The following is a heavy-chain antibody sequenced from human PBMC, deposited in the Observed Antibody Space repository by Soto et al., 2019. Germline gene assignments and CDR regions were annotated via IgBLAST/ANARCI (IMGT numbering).Heavy chain of an antibody. CDR2: INPSGGRT. Sequence: QVQLVQSGAEVKKPGASVKVSCKASGYAFTTYFMHWVRQAPGQGLEWLGIINPSGGRTTYAKNFQGRLTMTRDTSTSTVYMELSSLGSEDPAVYYCARDGCLTATRAGGGSWFDPWGQGTPVTVSS. V-gene: IGHV1-46*01. J-gene: IGHJ5*02. CDR1: GYAFTTYF. D-gene: IGHD2-21*02. CDR3: ARDGCLTATRAGGGSWFDP.